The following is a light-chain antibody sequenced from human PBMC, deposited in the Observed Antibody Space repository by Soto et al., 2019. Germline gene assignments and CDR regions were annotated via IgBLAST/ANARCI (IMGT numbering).Light chain of an antibody. J-gene: IGKJ4*01. CDR2: DAS. CDR1: QVISNY. CDR3: QQYDNLLVT. V-gene: IGKV1-33*01. Sequence: DIQVTQSPSSLSASVGDRVTITCQGGQVISNYLNWYQQKPGKAPKLLIYDASNLETGVPSRFSGSGSGTDFTFTISSLQPEAIATYYCQQYDNLLVTFGGGTKVEIK.